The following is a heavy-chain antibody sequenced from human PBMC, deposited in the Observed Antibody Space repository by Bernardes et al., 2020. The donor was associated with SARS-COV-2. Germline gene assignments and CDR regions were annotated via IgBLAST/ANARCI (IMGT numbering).Heavy chain of an antibody. J-gene: IGHJ4*02. D-gene: IGHD3-16*02. V-gene: IGHV3-21*06. CDR2: ISSTSSYI. CDR1: GFTFSDYP. Sequence: GGSLRLSCAASGFTFSDYPLNWVRQAPGKGLEWASSISSTSSYIYYADSVRGRFTISRDNARNSLFLQMNSLKVEDTAVYYCARYPYDYTWGSYRHFDYWGQGALVTVSS. CDR3: ARYPYDYTWGSYRHFDY.